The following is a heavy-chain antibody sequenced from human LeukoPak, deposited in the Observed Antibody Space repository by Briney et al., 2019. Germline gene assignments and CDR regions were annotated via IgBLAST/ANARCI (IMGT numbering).Heavy chain of an antibody. J-gene: IGHJ4*02. CDR2: ISYDGSNK. Sequence: GGSLRLSCAASGFTFSSYGMHWVRQTPGKGLEWVAVISYDGSNKCYADSVKGRFTISRDNSKNTLYLQMNSLRAEDTAVYYCAKDLHMIAVAGPFDYWGQGTLVTVSS. D-gene: IGHD6-19*01. CDR1: GFTFSSYG. CDR3: AKDLHMIAVAGPFDY. V-gene: IGHV3-30*18.